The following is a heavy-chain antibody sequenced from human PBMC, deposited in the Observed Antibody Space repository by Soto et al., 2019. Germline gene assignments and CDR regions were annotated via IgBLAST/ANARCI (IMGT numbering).Heavy chain of an antibody. J-gene: IGHJ4*02. CDR1: GGSFSGYY. CDR2: INHSGST. CDR3: ARPPARIAAAGHFDY. Sequence: QVQLQQWGAGLLKPSETLSLTCAVYGGSFSGYYWSWIRQPPGKGLEWIGEINHSGSTNYNPSLKSRVTISVDTSKNQFSLKLSSVTAADTAVYYCARPPARIAAAGHFDYWGQGTLVTVSS. D-gene: IGHD6-13*01. V-gene: IGHV4-34*01.